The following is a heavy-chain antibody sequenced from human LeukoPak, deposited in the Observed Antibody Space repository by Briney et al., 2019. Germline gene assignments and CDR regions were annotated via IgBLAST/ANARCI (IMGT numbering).Heavy chain of an antibody. J-gene: IGHJ4*02. CDR3: ARDYFAFDY. D-gene: IGHD2/OR15-2a*01. Sequence: GSLRLSCAASGFTVSSYEMSWVRQAPGKGLEWVSYISSSGSTIYYADSVKGRFTISRDNAKNSLYLQMNSLRAEDTAVYYCARDYFAFDYWGQGTLVTVSS. CDR2: ISSSGSTI. V-gene: IGHV3-48*03. CDR1: GFTVSSYE.